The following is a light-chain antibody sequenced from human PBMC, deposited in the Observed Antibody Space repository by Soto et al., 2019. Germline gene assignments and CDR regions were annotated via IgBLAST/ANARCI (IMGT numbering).Light chain of an antibody. CDR2: STN. Sequence: QTVVTQEPSVSVSPGGTVTLTCGLTSGSVSSNSYASWYQQTPGQAPRTLLYSTNTRSSGVPDRFSGSILGNKAALTITGAQAYDEADYYCVMYMGSGIWVFGGGTKLTVL. J-gene: IGLJ3*02. V-gene: IGLV8-61*01. CDR3: VMYMGSGIWV. CDR1: SGSVSSNSY.